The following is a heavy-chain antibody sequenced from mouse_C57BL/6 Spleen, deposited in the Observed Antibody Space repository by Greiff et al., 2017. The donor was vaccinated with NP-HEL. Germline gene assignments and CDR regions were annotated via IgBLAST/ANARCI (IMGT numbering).Heavy chain of an antibody. V-gene: IGHV5-17*01. CDR3: ARRYYSDWYFDV. J-gene: IGHJ1*03. D-gene: IGHD2-12*01. Sequence: EVQVVESGGGLVKPGGSLKLSCAASGFTFSDYGMHWVRQAPEKGLEWVAYISSGSSTIYYADTVKGRFPFSRDNAKNTLVLQMTSLRSEDTAMYYCARRYYSDWYFDVWGTGTTVTVSS. CDR2: ISSGSSTI. CDR1: GFTFSDYG.